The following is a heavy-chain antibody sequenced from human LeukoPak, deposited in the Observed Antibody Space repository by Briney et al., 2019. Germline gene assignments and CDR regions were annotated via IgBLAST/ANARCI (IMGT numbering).Heavy chain of an antibody. J-gene: IGHJ4*02. V-gene: IGHV3-30*02. CDR2: IQYDGNYK. Sequence: QPGGSLRLSCATSGFTFSFYGMHWVRQAPGKGLEWVAFIQYDGNYKFYADSVQGRFSISRDNSKNTLFLQMNSLRAEDTAVYYCAKTSDQLLYSKFDFWGQGALVTVSS. CDR3: AKTSDQLLYSKFDF. D-gene: IGHD2-15*01. CDR1: GFTFSFYG.